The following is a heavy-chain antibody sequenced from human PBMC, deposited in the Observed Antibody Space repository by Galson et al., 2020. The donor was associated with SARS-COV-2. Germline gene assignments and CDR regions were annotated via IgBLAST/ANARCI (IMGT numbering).Heavy chain of an antibody. J-gene: IGHJ6*03. V-gene: IGHV4-34*01. Sequence: SETLSLTCTVYGGSLSGYYMAWIRQPPGKGLAWVGEINHSGSTIYNRSLEDRITISGYMSKNQFSLRLSSVTAADTAVYYCARGGRQQVVNFYYYYMDVWGKGTTVSVSS. CDR1: GGSLSGYY. D-gene: IGHD6-13*01. CDR3: ARGGRQQVVNFYYYYMDV. CDR2: INHSGST.